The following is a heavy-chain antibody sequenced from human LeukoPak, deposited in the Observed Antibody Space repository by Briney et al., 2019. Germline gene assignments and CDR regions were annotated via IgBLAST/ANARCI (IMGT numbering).Heavy chain of an antibody. CDR1: GGSISSGSYY. CDR3: ARATTFLTTAFDI. D-gene: IGHD1-1*01. V-gene: IGHV4-61*02. Sequence: PSQTLSLTCTVSGGSISSGSYYWSWIRQPAGKGLEWIGRIYTSGSTNYNPSLKSRVTISVDTSKNQFSLKLSSVTAADTAVYYCARATTFLTTAFDIWGQGTMVTVSS. J-gene: IGHJ3*02. CDR2: IYTSGST.